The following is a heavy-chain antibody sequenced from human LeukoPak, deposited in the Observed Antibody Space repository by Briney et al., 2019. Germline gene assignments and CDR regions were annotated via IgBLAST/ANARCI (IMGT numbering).Heavy chain of an antibody. CDR1: GFTFSSYW. J-gene: IGHJ4*02. Sequence: PGGSLRLSCAASGFTFSSYWMSWVRQAPGKGLEWVANIKQDGSEKYYVDSVKGRFTISRDKAKNSLYLQMNSLRAEDTAVYYCARDYYDSSGYYYFDYWGQGTLVTVSS. D-gene: IGHD3-22*01. CDR3: ARDYYDSSGYYYFDY. CDR2: IKQDGSEK. V-gene: IGHV3-7*01.